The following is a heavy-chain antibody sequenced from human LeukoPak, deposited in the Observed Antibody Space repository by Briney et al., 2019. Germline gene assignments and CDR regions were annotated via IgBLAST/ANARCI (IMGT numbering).Heavy chain of an antibody. CDR1: GFTFSRYW. CDR3: ASPLDYYDSSGYHQGGD. Sequence: GGSLRLSCAASGFTFSRYWMTWVRQDPGKALEWVANINQDGSKKNYVDSVKGRFTISRDNAKNSLYLQMNSLRAEDTAVYYCASPLDYYDSSGYHQGGDWGQGTLVTVSS. V-gene: IGHV3-7*03. D-gene: IGHD3-22*01. J-gene: IGHJ4*02. CDR2: INQDGSKK.